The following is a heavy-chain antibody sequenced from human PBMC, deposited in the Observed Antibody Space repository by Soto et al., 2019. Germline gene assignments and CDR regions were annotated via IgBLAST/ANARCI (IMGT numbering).Heavy chain of an antibody. D-gene: IGHD3-10*02. Sequence: WGSLPLSCASSVFTFSIYGMHWVGQAPGKGLEWVAVIWYDGSNKYYADSVKGRFTISRDNSKNTLYLQMNSLRAEDTAVYYCPRPVYVRDQLYYFDYWGQGTLVTVSS. CDR2: IWYDGSNK. V-gene: IGHV3-33*08. J-gene: IGHJ4*02. CDR1: VFTFSIYG. CDR3: PRPVYVRDQLYYFDY.